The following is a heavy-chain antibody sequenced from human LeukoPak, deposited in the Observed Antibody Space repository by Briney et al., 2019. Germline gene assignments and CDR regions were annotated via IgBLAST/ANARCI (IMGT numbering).Heavy chain of an antibody. CDR2: INPSGGST. Sequence: ASVKVSCKASGYTFTSYYMHWVRQAPGQGLEWMAIINPSGGSTSYAQKFQGRVTMTRDTSTSTVYMELSSLRSEDTAVYYCARDPLYCGGDCYSAYYFDYWGQGTLVTVSS. J-gene: IGHJ4*02. D-gene: IGHD2-21*02. CDR1: GYTFTSYY. V-gene: IGHV1-46*01. CDR3: ARDPLYCGGDCYSAYYFDY.